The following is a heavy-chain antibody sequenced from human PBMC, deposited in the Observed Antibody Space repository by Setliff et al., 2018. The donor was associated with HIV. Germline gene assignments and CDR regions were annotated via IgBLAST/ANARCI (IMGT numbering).Heavy chain of an antibody. Sequence: SETLSLTCTVSDGSITTDNYFWGLIRQPPGKGLEWIGYMSYTGINNYNPSLKSLVTISLDTSKNQFSLKLTSVTAADTAVYYCARAPYVSGSFGWFDPWGQGTLVTV. CDR2: MSYTGIN. CDR1: DGSITTDNYF. J-gene: IGHJ5*02. CDR3: ARAPYVSGSFGWFDP. D-gene: IGHD3-10*01. V-gene: IGHV4-31*01.